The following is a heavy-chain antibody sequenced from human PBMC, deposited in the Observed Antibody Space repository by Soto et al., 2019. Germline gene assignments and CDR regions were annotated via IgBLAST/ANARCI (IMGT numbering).Heavy chain of an antibody. CDR2: LSSDEKNK. Sequence: QVQLVESGGGEVQPGRSLRVSCAASGFTFRSYPMHWVRQAPGKGLEWVAVLSSDEKNKKYTASVKGRFTISRDNSKNTLYLQMNSLRGEDTAVYYCARDLGSSWSLGGHSFYSGMDVWGQGTTVTVSS. V-gene: IGHV3-30*04. CDR1: GFTFRSYP. D-gene: IGHD6-13*01. CDR3: ARDLGSSWSLGGHSFYSGMDV. J-gene: IGHJ6*02.